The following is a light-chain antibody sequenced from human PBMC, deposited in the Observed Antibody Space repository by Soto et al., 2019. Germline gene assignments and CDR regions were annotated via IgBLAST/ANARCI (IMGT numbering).Light chain of an antibody. CDR3: QSHDSSLISYV. Sequence: QSALTQPPSVSGAPGQRVTISCTGSSSNIGAGYDVHWYQHLPGAAPKLLIYGNINRPSGVPDRFSGSKSGTSASLAITGLQAEDEADYYCQSHDSSLISYVFGTGTKVTVL. CDR2: GNI. CDR1: SSNIGAGYD. J-gene: IGLJ1*01. V-gene: IGLV1-40*01.